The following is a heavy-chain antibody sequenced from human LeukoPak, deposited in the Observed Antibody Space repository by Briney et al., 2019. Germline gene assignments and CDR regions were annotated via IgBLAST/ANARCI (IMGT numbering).Heavy chain of an antibody. CDR1: GFSFSSYA. CDR2: ISGSGGST. V-gene: IGHV3-23*01. CDR3: AKEVGGVLEYNWFDP. Sequence: GGSLRLSCAASGFSFSSYAMSWVRQAPGKGLEWVSAISGSGGSTYYADSVKGRFTISRDNSKNTLYLQMNSLRAEDTAVYYCAKEVGGVLEYNWFDPWGQGTLVTVSS. D-gene: IGHD3-3*01. J-gene: IGHJ5*02.